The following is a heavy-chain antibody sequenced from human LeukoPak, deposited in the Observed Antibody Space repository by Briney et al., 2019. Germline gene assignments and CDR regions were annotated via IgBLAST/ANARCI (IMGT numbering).Heavy chain of an antibody. CDR3: TKGRGI. CDR2: IYTSGSS. V-gene: IGHV4-61*09. CDR1: GGSISSGSYD. D-gene: IGHD3-10*01. Sequence: SETLSLTRTVSGGSISSGSYDWYWIRQPAGKGLEWIGHIYTSGSSNYSPSLKSRVTISVDTSKNQFSLKLTSVTAADAAVYYCTKGRGIWGQGTLVTVSS. J-gene: IGHJ4*02.